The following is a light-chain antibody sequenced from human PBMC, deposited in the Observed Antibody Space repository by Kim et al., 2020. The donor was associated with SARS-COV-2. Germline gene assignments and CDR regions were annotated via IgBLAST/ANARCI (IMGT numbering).Light chain of an antibody. Sequence: EIVMTQSPVTLSVSPGERATLSCRASQSVSTNLAWYQQKPGQAPRLVIYGASTRATGIPAGFSGSGSGTEFTLTISSLQSEDFAVYYWQQYNNWPYTFGQGTKLEI. V-gene: IGKV3-15*01. CDR3: QQYNNWPYT. J-gene: IGKJ2*01. CDR1: QSVSTN. CDR2: GAS.